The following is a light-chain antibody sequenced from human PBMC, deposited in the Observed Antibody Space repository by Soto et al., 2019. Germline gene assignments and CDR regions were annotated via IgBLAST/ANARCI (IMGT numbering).Light chain of an antibody. V-gene: IGKV2-30*01. J-gene: IGKJ2*01. CDR2: KGS. CDR3: MQGSHWPPRYA. CDR1: QSLVFNDGNTF. Sequence: DVVMTQSPLSLPVTLGQPASISCRSSQSLVFNDGNTFFNWFHQRPDQSPRRLIYKGSNRDSGVPDRFSGSGSATDFTLRISRVEAEDVGIYFCMQGSHWPPRYAFGQGTKLEIK.